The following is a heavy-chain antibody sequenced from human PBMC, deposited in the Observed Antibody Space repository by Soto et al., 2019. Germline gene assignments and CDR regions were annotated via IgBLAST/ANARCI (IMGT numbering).Heavy chain of an antibody. J-gene: IGHJ4*02. CDR3: ATGGRQWLVTSDFNY. V-gene: IGHV3-30*03. CDR1: GFTFSDYA. CDR2: VSHDGRNT. Sequence: VQLVESGGGVVQPGRSLRLSCAASGFTFSDYAMHWVRQAPGQGLEWVAVVSHDGRNTHYADSVKGRFTISRDSSKNTVSLEMTSLRAGDTAVYYCATGGRQWLVTSDFNYWGQGALVTVSS. D-gene: IGHD6-19*01.